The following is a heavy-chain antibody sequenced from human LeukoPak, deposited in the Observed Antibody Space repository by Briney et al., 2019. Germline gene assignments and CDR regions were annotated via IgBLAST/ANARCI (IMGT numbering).Heavy chain of an antibody. D-gene: IGHD3-3*01. Sequence: GASVKVSCKASGYTFTGYYMHWVRRAPGQGLEWMGWINPNSGGTNYAQKFQGRVTMTRDTSISTAYMELSRLRSDDTAVYYCASRGNDFWSGYYMDVWGKGTTVTVSS. V-gene: IGHV1-2*02. CDR1: GYTFTGYY. CDR2: INPNSGGT. J-gene: IGHJ6*03. CDR3: ASRGNDFWSGYYMDV.